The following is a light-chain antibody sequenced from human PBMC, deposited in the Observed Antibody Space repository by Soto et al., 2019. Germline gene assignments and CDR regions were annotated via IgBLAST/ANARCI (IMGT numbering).Light chain of an antibody. CDR1: QSLLYSDGKTY. CDR2: EVS. CDR3: QQHGYSPTYT. Sequence: DIVMTQTPLSLSVTPGQPASISCKSSQSLLYSDGKTYLSWYLQKPGQPPHLLIYEVSNRFSGVPERFSGSGSGTDFTLTISRLEPEDFAVYYCQQHGYSPTYTFGQGTKLEIK. J-gene: IGKJ2*01. V-gene: IGKV2D-29*01.